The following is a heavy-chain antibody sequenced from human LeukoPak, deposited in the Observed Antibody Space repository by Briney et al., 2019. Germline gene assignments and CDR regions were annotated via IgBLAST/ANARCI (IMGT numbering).Heavy chain of an antibody. V-gene: IGHV3-7*01. CDR2: IKHDGSEE. CDR1: GFTFSNYW. Sequence: PGGSLRPPCAASGFTFSNYWLTWVRQAPGKGLEWVANIKHDGSEEYYLDSVKGRFTISRDNAKSSMWLQMNSLRDEDTAVYYCARDQTPFYWGQGSLVTVSS. CDR3: ARDQTPFY. D-gene: IGHD2-15*01. J-gene: IGHJ4*02.